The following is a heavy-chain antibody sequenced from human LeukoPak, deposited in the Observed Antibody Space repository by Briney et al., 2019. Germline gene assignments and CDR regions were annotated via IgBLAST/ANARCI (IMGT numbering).Heavy chain of an antibody. J-gene: IGHJ3*02. CDR1: GLTFSSHA. D-gene: IGHD3-22*01. Sequence: PGGSLRLSCVASGLTFSSHAMTWVRQAPGKGLEWVSSMSGDTTMSYSAASVKGRFTISRDNSKNTLYLQMNSLRAEDTAVYYCARGGYYCDSSGDAFDIWGQGTMVTVSS. CDR3: ARGGYYCDSSGDAFDI. CDR2: MSGDTTMS. V-gene: IGHV3-23*01.